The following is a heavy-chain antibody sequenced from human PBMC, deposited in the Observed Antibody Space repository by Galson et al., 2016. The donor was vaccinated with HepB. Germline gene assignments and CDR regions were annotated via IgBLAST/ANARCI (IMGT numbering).Heavy chain of an antibody. CDR3: ARSGGYCSFDSSCYSFDAFDF. V-gene: IGHV2-5*02. CDR1: GFSLSTGGLG. J-gene: IGHJ3*01. CDR2: IYWDDDK. D-gene: IGHD2-15*01. Sequence: PALVKPTQTLTLTCTFSGFSLSTGGLGVGWIRQPPGKALEWLGLIYWDDDKRYSLSLQSRLTITKDTSKNQVVLTMTNMHPVDTATYYCARSGGYCSFDSSCYSFDAFDFWGQGILVTVSS.